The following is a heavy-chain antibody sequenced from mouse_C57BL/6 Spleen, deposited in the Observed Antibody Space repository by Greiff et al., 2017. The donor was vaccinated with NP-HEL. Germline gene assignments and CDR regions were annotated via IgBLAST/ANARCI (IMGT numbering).Heavy chain of an antibody. J-gene: IGHJ3*01. CDR3: ARETGTGWFAY. D-gene: IGHD4-1*01. V-gene: IGHV1-19*01. CDR2: INPYNGGT. Sequence: EVQLQQSGPVLVKPGASVKMSCKASGYTFTDYYMNWVKQSHGKSLEWIGVINPYNGGTSYNQKFKGKATLTVDKSSSTAYMELNSLTSEDSAVYYCARETGTGWFAYWGQGTLVTVSA. CDR1: GYTFTDYY.